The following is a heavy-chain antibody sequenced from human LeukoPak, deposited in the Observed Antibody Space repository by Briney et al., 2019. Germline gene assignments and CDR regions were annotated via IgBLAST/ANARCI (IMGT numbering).Heavy chain of an antibody. D-gene: IGHD1-1*01. Sequence: SETLSLTCAVYGGSFSNYYWTWIRQTPGRGHEWIGESSHTGDITNYNPSLKSRATISVDSSKKQFSLKVTSVTAADTGTYYCARVPDVTARPCDTWGPGTVVTVSS. CDR3: ARVPDVTARPCDT. CDR1: GGSFSNYY. V-gene: IGHV4-34*01. CDR2: SSHTGDIT. J-gene: IGHJ5*02.